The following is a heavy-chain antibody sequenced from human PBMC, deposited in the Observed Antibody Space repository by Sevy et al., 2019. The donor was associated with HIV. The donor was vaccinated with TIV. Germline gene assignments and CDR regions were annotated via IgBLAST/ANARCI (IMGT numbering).Heavy chain of an antibody. Sequence: GGSLRLSCAASEFTFSNYAMHWFRQAPGKGLEWVAYLYYDGSNKQYANSVKGRFTISRDNFKNTLYLQMNSLTVEDTALYFCAKDLWAASEGSQDWGQGTLVTVSS. D-gene: IGHD3-16*01. CDR3: AKDLWAASEGSQD. CDR2: LYYDGSNK. V-gene: IGHV3-30*02. J-gene: IGHJ1*01. CDR1: EFTFSNYA.